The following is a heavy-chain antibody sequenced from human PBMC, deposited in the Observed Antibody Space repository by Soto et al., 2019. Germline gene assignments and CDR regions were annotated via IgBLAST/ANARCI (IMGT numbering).Heavy chain of an antibody. D-gene: IGHD3-3*01. J-gene: IGHJ5*02. V-gene: IGHV1-69*12. CDR2: IVPMFGTA. Sequence: QVQLVQSGAEVKKPGSSVNVSCKTSGATFGNTAVTWVRQAPGQGLEWMGGIVPMFGTANYAQKFQGRVTITADESMNTAYMELSSLRSDDTAVYYCARDGDPGYAFWSGPLGGGRFDPWGQGTLVTVSS. CDR3: ARDGDPGYAFWSGPLGGGRFDP. CDR1: GATFGNTA.